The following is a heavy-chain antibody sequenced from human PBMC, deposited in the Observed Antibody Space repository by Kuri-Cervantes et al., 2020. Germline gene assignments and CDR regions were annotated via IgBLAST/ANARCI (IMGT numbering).Heavy chain of an antibody. CDR2: IKQDGSEK. CDR3: ARVGAARPFDY. J-gene: IGHJ4*02. V-gene: IGHV3-7*01. CDR1: GFTFSSYW. D-gene: IGHD6-6*01. Sequence: LSLTCAASGFTFSSYWMSWVRQAPGKGLEWVANIKQDGSEKYYVDSVKGRFTISRDNAKNSLYLQMNSLRAEDTAVYYCARVGAARPFDYWGQGTLVTVSS.